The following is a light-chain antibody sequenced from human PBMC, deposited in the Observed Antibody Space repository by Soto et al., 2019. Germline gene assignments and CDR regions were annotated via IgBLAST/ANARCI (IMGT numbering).Light chain of an antibody. J-gene: IGKJ3*01. Sequence: EIVMTQSPGTLSLSPGERATLSCRASQSVSSNLLAWYQQRPGQAPRLLMDGASSRAAGIPDRFSGSGSGTDFTLTISRLEPEDFAVYYCHHYGRSAIFTFGPGTTVDIK. V-gene: IGKV3-20*01. CDR3: HHYGRSAIFT. CDR2: GAS. CDR1: QSVSSNL.